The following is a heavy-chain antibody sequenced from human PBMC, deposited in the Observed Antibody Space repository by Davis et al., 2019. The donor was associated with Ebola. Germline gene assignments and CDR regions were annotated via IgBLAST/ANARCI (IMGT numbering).Heavy chain of an antibody. Sequence: GESLKISCKGSGYSFTSYWIGWVRQMPGKGLEWMGIIYPGDSDTRYSPSFQGQVTISADKSITTVYLQWSSLKASDTAMYYCARRRASDTTDYWGQGTLVTVSS. V-gene: IGHV5-51*01. CDR3: ARRRASDTTDY. CDR2: IYPGDSDT. D-gene: IGHD1-14*01. CDR1: GYSFTSYW. J-gene: IGHJ4*02.